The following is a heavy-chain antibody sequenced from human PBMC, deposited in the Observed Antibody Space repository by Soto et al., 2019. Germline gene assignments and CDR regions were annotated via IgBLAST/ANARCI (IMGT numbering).Heavy chain of an antibody. J-gene: IGHJ4*02. Sequence: ASETLSLTCTVSGGSISSNYWTWIRQPPGKGLEWIGYVYNSGSTNYNPSLKSRVTISEDTSKSQFSLKVNSMTAADTAVYYCSRYRREAVAGYTLDNWGQGILVTVSS. CDR1: GGSISSNY. D-gene: IGHD6-13*01. CDR3: SRYRREAVAGYTLDN. CDR2: VYNSGST. V-gene: IGHV4-59*01.